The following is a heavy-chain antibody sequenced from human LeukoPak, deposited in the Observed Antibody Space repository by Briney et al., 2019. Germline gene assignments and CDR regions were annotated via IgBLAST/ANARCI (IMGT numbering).Heavy chain of an antibody. J-gene: IGHJ5*02. CDR1: GGSFSGYY. Sequence: SETLSLTCAVYGGSFSGYYWSWIRQPPGKGLEWIGEINHSGSTNYNPSLKSRVTIPVDTSKNQFSLKLSSVTAADTAVYYCARSVGATEPPGFDPWGQGTLVTVSS. CDR2: INHSGST. V-gene: IGHV4-34*01. CDR3: ARSVGATEPPGFDP. D-gene: IGHD1-26*01.